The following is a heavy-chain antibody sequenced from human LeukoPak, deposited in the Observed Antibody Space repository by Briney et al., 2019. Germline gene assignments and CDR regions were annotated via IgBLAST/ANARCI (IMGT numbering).Heavy chain of an antibody. J-gene: IGHJ3*02. CDR1: GGSFSGYD. CDR3: ARGRGAFDI. Sequence: SETLSLTCAVYGGSFSGYDWSWIRQPRGKGLEWIGEINHSGSTNYNPSLKSRVTISVDTSKNQFSLKLSSVTAADTAVYYCARGRGAFDIWGQGTMVTASS. CDR2: INHSGST. V-gene: IGHV4-34*01.